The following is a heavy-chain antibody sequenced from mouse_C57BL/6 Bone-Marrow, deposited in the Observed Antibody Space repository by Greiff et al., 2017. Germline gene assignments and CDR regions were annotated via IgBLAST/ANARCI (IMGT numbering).Heavy chain of an antibody. V-gene: IGHV1-81*01. J-gene: IGHJ1*03. CDR1: GYTFTSYG. D-gene: IGHD1-1*01. CDR2: IYPRSGNT. Sequence: VQLQQSGAELARPGASVKLSCKASGYTFTSYGISWVKQRTGQGLEWIGEIYPRSGNTYYNEKFKGKATLTADKSSSTANMELRSLTSEDSAVYFCANYYGSSYWYFDVWGTGTTVTVSS. CDR3: ANYYGSSYWYFDV.